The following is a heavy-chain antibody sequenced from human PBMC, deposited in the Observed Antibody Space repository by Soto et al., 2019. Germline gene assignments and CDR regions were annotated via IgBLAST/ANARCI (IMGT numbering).Heavy chain of an antibody. V-gene: IGHV1-69*13. Sequence: GASVKVSCKASGGTFSGYVISWVRQAPGQGLEWMGGIIPIFGTANYAQKFQGRVTITADESTSTAYMELSSLRSEDTAVYYCASTTTVTYPYYYYYYGMDVWGQGTTVTVSS. CDR1: GGTFSGYV. CDR2: IIPIFGTA. D-gene: IGHD4-17*01. J-gene: IGHJ6*02. CDR3: ASTTTVTYPYYYYYYGMDV.